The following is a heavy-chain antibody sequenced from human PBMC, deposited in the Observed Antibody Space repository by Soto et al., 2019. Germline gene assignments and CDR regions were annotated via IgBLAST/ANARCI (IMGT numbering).Heavy chain of an antibody. CDR2: IYSGGYT. J-gene: IGHJ4*02. CDR3: ARESEDLTSNFDY. Sequence: PGGSLRLSCAVSGFTVSNNYMSWVRRAPGKGLEGVSVIYSGGYTAYGDSVKGRFTISRDNSKNTLYLQMNSLRAEDTAVYYCARESEDLTSNFDYWGQGTLVTVSS. CDR1: GFTVSNNY. V-gene: IGHV3-53*01.